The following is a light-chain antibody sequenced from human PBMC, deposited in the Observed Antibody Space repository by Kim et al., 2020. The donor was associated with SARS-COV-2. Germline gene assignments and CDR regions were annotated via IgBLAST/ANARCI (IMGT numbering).Light chain of an antibody. J-gene: IGLJ3*02. CDR3: QTWGTGIRV. V-gene: IGLV4-69*01. CDR1: SGHSSYA. CDR2: LNSDGSH. Sequence: ASVKLTGPRGSGHSSYAIAWHQQQPEKGPRYLMKLNSDGSHSKGDGIPDRFSGSSSGAERYLTISSLQSEDEADYYCQTWGTGIRVFGGGTQLTVL.